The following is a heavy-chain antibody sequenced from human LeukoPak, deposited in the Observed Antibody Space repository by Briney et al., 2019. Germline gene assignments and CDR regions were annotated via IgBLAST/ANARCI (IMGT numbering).Heavy chain of an antibody. CDR3: AREGLLDWNSKGFYYYGMDV. CDR2: IYPGDSDT. CDR1: GYSFTSYW. V-gene: IGHV5-51*01. Sequence: GESLKISCKGSGYSFTSYWIGWVRQMPGKGLEWMGIIYPGDSDTRYSPSFQGQVTISADKSISTAYLQWSSLKASDTATYYCAREGLLDWNSKGFYYYGMDVWGQGTTVTVSS. J-gene: IGHJ6*02. D-gene: IGHD1-7*01.